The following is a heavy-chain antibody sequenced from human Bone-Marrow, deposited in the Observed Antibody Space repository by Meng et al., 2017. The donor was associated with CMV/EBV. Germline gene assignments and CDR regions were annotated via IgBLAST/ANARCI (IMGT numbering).Heavy chain of an antibody. D-gene: IGHD2/OR15-2a*01. V-gene: IGHV3-7*01. CDR3: ARLSAGEVLSQYGMDV. J-gene: IGHJ6*02. CDR2: IKQDGSEK. CDR1: GFTFSRYW. Sequence: GGSLRLSFAASGFTFSRYWMSWVRQAPGKGLEWVANIKQDGSEKNYVDSVKGRFTISRDNSKNTLYLQMNSLRAEDTAVYYCARLSAGEVLSQYGMDVWGQGTTVTVSS.